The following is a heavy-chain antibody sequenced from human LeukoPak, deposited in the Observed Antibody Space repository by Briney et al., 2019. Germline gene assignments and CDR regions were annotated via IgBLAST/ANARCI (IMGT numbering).Heavy chain of an antibody. CDR3: ARGAAVASYYYYYYMDV. D-gene: IGHD6-19*01. CDR2: ISSSSSYI. J-gene: IGHJ6*03. Sequence: GGSLRLSCAASGFTFSSYIMTWVRQAPGKGLEWVSSISSSSSYIYYADSVKGRFTISRDNAKNSLYLQMNSLRAEDTAVYYCARGAAVASYYYYYYMDVWGKGTTVTVSS. CDR1: GFTFSSYI. V-gene: IGHV3-21*01.